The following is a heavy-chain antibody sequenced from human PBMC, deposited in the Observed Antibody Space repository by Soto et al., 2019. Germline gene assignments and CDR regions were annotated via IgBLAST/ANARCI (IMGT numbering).Heavy chain of an antibody. J-gene: IGHJ3*02. V-gene: IGHV4-39*01. CDR3: ARHRNYYEVMDI. Sequence: QLQLQESGPGLVKPSETLSLTCTVSGGSISSSSYYRGWIRQPPGKGLEWIGSIYYSGSTYYNPSLKSRVTISVDTSKNQFSLKLSSVTAADTAVYYCARHRNYYEVMDIWGQGTMVTVSS. CDR2: IYYSGST. CDR1: GGSISSSSYY. D-gene: IGHD3-22*01.